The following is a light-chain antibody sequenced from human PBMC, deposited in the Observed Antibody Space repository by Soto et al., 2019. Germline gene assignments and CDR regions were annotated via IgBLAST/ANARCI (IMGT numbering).Light chain of an antibody. V-gene: IGKV3-20*01. CDR3: QHYAAAPIT. Sequence: TVLTQSPVTLSLSPGERATLSCRASQSVGGNVAWYQQKPGQAPKLLISGASSRAPGIPDRFSGSGSGADFTISIRRLEPEDFALYYCQHYAAAPITFGQGTRLDI. CDR1: QSVGGN. J-gene: IGKJ5*01. CDR2: GAS.